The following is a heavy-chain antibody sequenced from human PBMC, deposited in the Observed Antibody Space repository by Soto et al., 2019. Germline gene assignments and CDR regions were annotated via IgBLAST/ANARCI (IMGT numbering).Heavy chain of an antibody. J-gene: IGHJ4*02. Sequence: ETLSPTCTVSVGSISNSYWNWIRQTPGKVLEWIGYIHSSGITNYNPSVKIRVTMSVDTSKNQFSLRLTSVTAADTAVFYCARDGDGFDFWGQGALVTVSS. V-gene: IGHV4-59*01. D-gene: IGHD7-27*01. CDR3: ARDGDGFDF. CDR2: IHSSGIT. CDR1: VGSISNSY.